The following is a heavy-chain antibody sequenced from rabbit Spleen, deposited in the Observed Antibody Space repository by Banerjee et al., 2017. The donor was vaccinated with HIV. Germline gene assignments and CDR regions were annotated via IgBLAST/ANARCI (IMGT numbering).Heavy chain of an antibody. J-gene: IGHJ4*01. CDR3: ARDTWGYVGSSLYYDYFDL. D-gene: IGHD1-1*01. CDR2: IIAGSSGST. Sequence: QSLEESGGALVTPGGTLTLTCTASGSDFSNYYMCWVRQAPGRGLEWIACIIAGSSGSTYYASWAKGRFTISKTSSTTVTLQMTSLTAADTATYFCARDTWGYVGSSLYYDYFDLWGPGTLVTVS. V-gene: IGHV1S40*01. CDR1: GSDFSNYY.